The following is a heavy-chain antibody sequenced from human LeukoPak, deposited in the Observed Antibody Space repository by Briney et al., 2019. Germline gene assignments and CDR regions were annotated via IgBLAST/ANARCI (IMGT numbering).Heavy chain of an antibody. CDR2: INHSGST. CDR3: ARDRSFDDIFDY. D-gene: IGHD3-9*01. V-gene: IGHV4-34*01. CDR1: GGSFSGYY. Sequence: PSETLSLACAVYGGSFSGYYWSWIRQPPGKGLEWIGEINHSGSTNYNPSLKSRVTISVDTSKNQFSLKLTSVTAADTAVYYCARDRSFDDIFDYWGQGTLVTVSS. J-gene: IGHJ4*02.